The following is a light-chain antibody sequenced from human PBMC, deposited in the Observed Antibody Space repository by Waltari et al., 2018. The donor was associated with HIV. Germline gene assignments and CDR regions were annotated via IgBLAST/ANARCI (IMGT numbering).Light chain of an antibody. CDR1: NSNVSNNY. V-gene: IGLV1-47*01. Sequence: QSLLAQPRSVSGPPGQRVNISCSGSNSNVSNNYVYWYQQVPGVAPKLLIYRNNQRPSGVPDRFSGSKSGTSASLAISGLRTEDEGDYYCAAWDDRLSGRLFGGGTKVTVL. J-gene: IGLJ2*01. CDR3: AAWDDRLSGRL. CDR2: RNN.